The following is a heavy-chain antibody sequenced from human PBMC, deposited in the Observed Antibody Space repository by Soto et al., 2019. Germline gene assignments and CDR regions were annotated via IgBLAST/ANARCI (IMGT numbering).Heavy chain of an antibody. CDR1: GGSISSGGYY. D-gene: IGHD4-17*01. V-gene: IGHV4-31*03. Sequence: QVQLQESGPGLVKPSQTLSLTCTVSGGSISSGGYYWSWIRQHPGKGLEWIGYIYYSGSTYYNLSLKSRVTISVDTSKNQFSLKLSSVTAADTAVYYCARESRYGDYVSSYYYYGMDVWGQGTTVTVSS. CDR2: IYYSGST. CDR3: ARESRYGDYVSSYYYYGMDV. J-gene: IGHJ6*02.